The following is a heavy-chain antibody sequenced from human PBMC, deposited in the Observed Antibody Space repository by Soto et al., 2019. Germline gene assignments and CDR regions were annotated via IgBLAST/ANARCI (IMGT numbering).Heavy chain of an antibody. J-gene: IGHJ4*02. CDR1: GYTFSSYA. Sequence: ASVKVSCKASGYTFSSYAMHWVRQAPGQRLEWMGWINAGYGNTKSSQKFQDRVTISRDTSACTAYMELTSLRCEDTAVYYCAKDTGDGTFDFWGQGTLVTVS. D-gene: IGHD1-1*01. CDR3: AKDTGDGTFDF. V-gene: IGHV1-3*01. CDR2: INAGYGNT.